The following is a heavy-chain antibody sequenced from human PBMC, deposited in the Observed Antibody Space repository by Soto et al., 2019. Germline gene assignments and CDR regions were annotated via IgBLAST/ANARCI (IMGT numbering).Heavy chain of an antibody. Sequence: PSETLSLTCAVSGYSISSGYYWGWIRQPPGKGLEWIGSIYHSGSTYYNPSLKSRVTISVDTSKNQFSLKLSSVTAADTAVYYCARDRASDDFWSGYSINWFDPWGQGTLVTVSS. CDR1: GYSISSGYY. CDR2: IYHSGST. V-gene: IGHV4-38-2*02. J-gene: IGHJ5*02. CDR3: ARDRASDDFWSGYSINWFDP. D-gene: IGHD3-3*01.